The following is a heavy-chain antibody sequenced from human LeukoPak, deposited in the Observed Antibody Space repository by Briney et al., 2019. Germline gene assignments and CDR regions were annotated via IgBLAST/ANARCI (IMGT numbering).Heavy chain of an antibody. J-gene: IGHJ4*02. CDR2: ISYDGTNK. Sequence: GGSQRLSCAASGFTFSSYGMHWVRQAPGKGLEWVTVISYDGTNKYYADSVKGRFTISRDNSKNTLYLQMNSLRTEDTAVYFCARVSAYSGSYYSGFDYWGQGTLVSVSS. CDR3: ARVSAYSGSYYSGFDY. D-gene: IGHD1-26*01. V-gene: IGHV3-30*03. CDR1: GFTFSSYG.